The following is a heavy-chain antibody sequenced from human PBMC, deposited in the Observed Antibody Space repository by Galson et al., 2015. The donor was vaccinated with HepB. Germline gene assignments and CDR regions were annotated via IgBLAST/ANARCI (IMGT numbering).Heavy chain of an antibody. CDR2: IDLDDSET. J-gene: IGHJ4*02. D-gene: IGHD6-13*01. V-gene: IGHV5-51*03. CDR1: GLSSGTNW. CDR3: VRLKAVAAAGAGYLDY. Sequence: QSGAEVKKPGESLRISCKVSGLSSGTNWIAWVRQMPEKGLELMGIIDLDDSETRYSPSFEGQVTISADGSIDTAYLQWSSLKASDSAIYFCVRLKAVAAAGAGYLDYWGQGALITVSS.